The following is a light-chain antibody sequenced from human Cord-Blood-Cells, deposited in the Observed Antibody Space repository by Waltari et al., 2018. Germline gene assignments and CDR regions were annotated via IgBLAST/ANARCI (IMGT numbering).Light chain of an antibody. V-gene: IGKV3-11*01. CDR3: QQRSNWPPLT. Sequence: EIVLTHSLATLSLSPDERATLSCRARQSVRSYLAWYQQKPGQAPRLLIYDASNRATGIPARFSGSGSGTDFTLTISSLEPEDFAVYYCQQRSNWPPLTFGGGTKVEIK. J-gene: IGKJ4*01. CDR1: QSVRSY. CDR2: DAS.